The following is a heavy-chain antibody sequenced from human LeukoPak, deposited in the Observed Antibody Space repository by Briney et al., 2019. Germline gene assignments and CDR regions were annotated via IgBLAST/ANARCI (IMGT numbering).Heavy chain of an antibody. CDR1: GFTVSSNY. CDR2: IYSGGST. CDR3: ARVRSLTSGWATGYFDY. D-gene: IGHD6-19*01. Sequence: GGSLRLSCAASGFTVSSNYMSWVRQAPGKGLEWVSVIYSGGSTYYADSVKGRFTVSRENSKNTLYLQMNSRRAEDTAVYYCARVRSLTSGWATGYFDYWGQGTLVTVSS. V-gene: IGHV3-53*01. J-gene: IGHJ4*02.